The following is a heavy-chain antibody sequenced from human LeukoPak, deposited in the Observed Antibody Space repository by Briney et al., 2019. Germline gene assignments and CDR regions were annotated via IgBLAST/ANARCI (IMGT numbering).Heavy chain of an antibody. D-gene: IGHD6-19*01. CDR1: GFTFDNYA. Sequence: GGSLRLSCAASGFTFDNYAMHWVRQAPGKGLEWLSIISWNSGYIGYADSVKGRFTISRDNAKKSLDLQMSSLRAEDTAFYYCAKVRGTYSSGYFFDYWGQGTLVTVSS. CDR2: ISWNSGYI. CDR3: AKVRGTYSSGYFFDY. J-gene: IGHJ4*02. V-gene: IGHV3-9*01.